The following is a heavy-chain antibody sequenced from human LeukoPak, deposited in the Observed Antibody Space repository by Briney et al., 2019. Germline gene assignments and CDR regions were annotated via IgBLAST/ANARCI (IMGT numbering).Heavy chain of an antibody. CDR1: GGTFSSYA. CDR3: ARESRGSGSYHY. D-gene: IGHD3-10*01. CDR2: IIPIFGTA. J-gene: IGHJ4*02. Sequence: SVKVSCKASGGTFSSYAISWVRQAPGQGLEWMGGIIPIFGTANYAQQFQGRVTITADESTSTAYMELSSLRSEDTAVYYCARESRGSGSYHYWGQGTLVTVSS. V-gene: IGHV1-69*13.